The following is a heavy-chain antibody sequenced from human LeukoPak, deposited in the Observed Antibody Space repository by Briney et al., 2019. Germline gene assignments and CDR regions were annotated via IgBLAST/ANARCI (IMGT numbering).Heavy chain of an antibody. J-gene: IGHJ5*02. CDR2: TNANSGNT. CDR1: GYIFTNYD. Sequence: ASVKVSCKACGYIFTNYDIHWVRQASGQGLEWMGWTNANSGNTGYAQKFQGRVTIIRNTSISTAYMELSSLRSDDTAVYYCAREECSSTSCYDWFDPWGQGTLVTVSS. CDR3: AREECSSTSCYDWFDP. V-gene: IGHV1-8*03. D-gene: IGHD2-2*01.